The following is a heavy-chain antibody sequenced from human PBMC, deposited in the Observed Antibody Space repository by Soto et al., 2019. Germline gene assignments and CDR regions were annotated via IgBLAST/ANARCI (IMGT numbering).Heavy chain of an antibody. CDR2: ISYDGSNK. V-gene: IGHV3-30*18. CDR3: AKDRGVYDFWSGWGYYYYGMDV. CDR1: GFTFSSYG. Sequence: LGGSLRLSCAASGFTFSSYGMHWVRQAPGKGLEWVAVISYDGSNKYYADPVKGRFTISRDNSKNTLYLQMNSLRAEDTAVYYCAKDRGVYDFWSGWGYYYYGMDVWGQGTTVTVSS. D-gene: IGHD3-3*01. J-gene: IGHJ6*02.